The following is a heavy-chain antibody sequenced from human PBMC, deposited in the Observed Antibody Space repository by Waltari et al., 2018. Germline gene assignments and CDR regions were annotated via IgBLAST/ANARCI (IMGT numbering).Heavy chain of an antibody. Sequence: QVQLVQSGAEVKKPGASVKVSCKASGYTFTGYYMHWGRQAPGQGLEWMGWINPNRGGTNYAQEVQGRVTMTRDTAVSTAYMELSRLRSDDTAVYYCARVPFVPPFPWYYYGMDVWGQGTTVTVSS. CDR3: ARVPFVPPFPWYYYGMDV. D-gene: IGHD2-21*01. CDR2: INPNRGGT. V-gene: IGHV1-2*02. J-gene: IGHJ6*02. CDR1: GYTFTGYY.